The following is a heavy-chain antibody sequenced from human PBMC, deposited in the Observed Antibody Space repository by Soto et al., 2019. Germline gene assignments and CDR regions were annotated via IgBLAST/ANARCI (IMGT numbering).Heavy chain of an antibody. CDR2: MNPNSGNT. V-gene: IGHV1-8*02. CDR1: GYTFTSYG. J-gene: IGHJ6*02. D-gene: IGHD3-10*01. CDR3: ARERSGSRMDV. Sequence: ASVKVSCKASGYTFTSYGISWVRQAPGQGLEWMGWMNPNSGNTGYAQKFQGRVTMTRNTSISTAYMELSSLRSEDTAVYYCARERSGSRMDVWGQGTTVTVSS.